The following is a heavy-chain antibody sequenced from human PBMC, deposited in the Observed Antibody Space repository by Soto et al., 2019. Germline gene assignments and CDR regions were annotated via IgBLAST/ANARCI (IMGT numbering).Heavy chain of an antibody. CDR3: AINPLGMGGMDV. D-gene: IGHD7-27*01. V-gene: IGHV1-69*13. CDR1: GGTFSSYA. CDR2: IIPIFGTA. J-gene: IGHJ6*02. Sequence: GASVKVSCKASGGTFSSYAISWVRQAPGQGLEWMGGIIPIFGTANYAQKFQGRVTITADESTSTAYMELSSLRSEDTAVYYCAINPLGMGGMDVWGQGTTVTVSS.